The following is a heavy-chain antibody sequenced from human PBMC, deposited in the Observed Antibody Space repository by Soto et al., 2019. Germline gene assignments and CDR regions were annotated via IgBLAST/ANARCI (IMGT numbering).Heavy chain of an antibody. V-gene: IGHV1-18*01. D-gene: IGHD3-3*01. CDR1: GYTFTSYG. Sequence: ASVKVSCKASGYTFTSYGISWVRQAPGQGLEWMGWISAYNGNTNYAQKLQGRVTMTTDTSTSTAYMELRSLRSDDTAVYYCARGLYDFWSGYYHYYYGMDVWGQGTTVTVSS. J-gene: IGHJ6*02. CDR2: ISAYNGNT. CDR3: ARGLYDFWSGYYHYYYGMDV.